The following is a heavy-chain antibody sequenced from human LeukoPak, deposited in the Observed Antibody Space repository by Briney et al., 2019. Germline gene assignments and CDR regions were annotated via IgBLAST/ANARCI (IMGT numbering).Heavy chain of an antibody. V-gene: IGHV3-23*01. CDR1: GFSFSTCA. Sequence: GGSLRLSCAASGFSFSTCAMNWVRQAPGKGLEWVSAISGSGSNTYYADSVKGRFTISRDNSKNTLYSQMNSLGAEDTVLYYCAKDVRGYNRPFDYWGQGTLVTVSS. D-gene: IGHD3-10*02. CDR2: ISGSGSNT. CDR3: AKDVRGYNRPFDY. J-gene: IGHJ4*02.